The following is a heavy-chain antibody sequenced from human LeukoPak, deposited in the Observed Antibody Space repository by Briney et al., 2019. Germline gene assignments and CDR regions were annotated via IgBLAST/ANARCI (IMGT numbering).Heavy chain of an antibody. D-gene: IGHD6-19*01. CDR1: GYTFTSYA. CDR3: ARGGHSSGWSPFDP. Sequence: GASVKVSCKASGYTFTSYAMHWVRQAPGQRLEWMGWINAGNGNTKYSQKFQGRVTITRDTSASTAYMELSSLRSEDTAVYYCARGGHSSGWSPFDPWGQGTLVTVSS. J-gene: IGHJ5*02. V-gene: IGHV1-3*01. CDR2: INAGNGNT.